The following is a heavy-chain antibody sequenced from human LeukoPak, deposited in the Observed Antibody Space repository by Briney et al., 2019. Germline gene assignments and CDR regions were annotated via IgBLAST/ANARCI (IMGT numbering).Heavy chain of an antibody. D-gene: IGHD3-3*01. CDR1: GGSFSGYY. Sequence: PSETLSLTCAVYGGSFSGYYWSWIRQPPGKGLEWIGEINHSGSTNYNPPLKSRVTISVDTSKNQFSLKLSSVTAADTAVYYCARRRYDFWSGYPSPRTYYYYYYMDVWGKGTTVTVSS. J-gene: IGHJ6*03. CDR3: ARRRYDFWSGYPSPRTYYYYYYMDV. V-gene: IGHV4-34*01. CDR2: INHSGST.